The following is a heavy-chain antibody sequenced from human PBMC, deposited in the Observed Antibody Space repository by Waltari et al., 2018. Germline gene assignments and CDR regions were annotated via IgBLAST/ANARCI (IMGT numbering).Heavy chain of an antibody. D-gene: IGHD6-13*01. CDR3: ARNNRAGAAAGTNYFDY. CDR1: GGTFSSYA. J-gene: IGHJ4*02. Sequence: QVQLVQSGAEVKKPGSSVKVSCKASGGTFSSYAISWVRHAPGPGLEWMGGIIPIFGTANYAQKFQGRVTITTDESTSTAYMELSSLRSEETAVYYCARNNRAGAAAGTNYFDYWGQGTLVTVSS. CDR2: IIPIFGTA. V-gene: IGHV1-69*05.